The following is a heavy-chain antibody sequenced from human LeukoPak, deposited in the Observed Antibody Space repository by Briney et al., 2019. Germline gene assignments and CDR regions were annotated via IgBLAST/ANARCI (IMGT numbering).Heavy chain of an antibody. CDR3: ARDPSLDADDDYGDYGSGY. V-gene: IGHV3-74*01. J-gene: IGHJ4*02. D-gene: IGHD4-17*01. CDR2: INSDGSST. CDR1: GFTFSIYW. Sequence: GGSLRLSCAASGFTFSIYWMHWVRQAPGKGLGWVSRINSDGSSTTSADSVKGRFTISRDNAKNSLYLQMNSLRAEDTAVYYCARDPSLDADDDYGDYGSGYWGQGTLVTVSS.